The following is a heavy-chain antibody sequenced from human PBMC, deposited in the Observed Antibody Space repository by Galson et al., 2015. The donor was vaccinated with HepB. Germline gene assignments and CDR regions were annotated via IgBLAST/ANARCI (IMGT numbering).Heavy chain of an antibody. CDR2: INPSGGTT. J-gene: IGHJ5*02. V-gene: IGHV1-46*01. Sequence: SVKVSCKASGYTFTNYYMHWVRQAPGQGLEWMGIINPSGGTTSYAPKFQGRVAMTRDTSTSTVYMELSSLRSEDTAVYYCARDPVVATTDDGGWFDPWGQGTLVIVSS. CDR1: GYTFTNYY. D-gene: IGHD1-1*01. CDR3: ARDPVVATTDDGGWFDP.